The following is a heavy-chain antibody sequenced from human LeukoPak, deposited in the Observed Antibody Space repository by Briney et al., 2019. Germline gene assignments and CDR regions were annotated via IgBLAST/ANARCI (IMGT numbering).Heavy chain of an antibody. CDR2: ISYDGSNK. CDR3: ARAPYGSGSYYTYFDY. Sequence: PGGSLRLSCAASGFTFSSYAMHWVRQAPGKGLEWVAVISYDGSNKYYADSVKGRFTISRDNSKNTLYLQMNSLRAEDTAVYYCARAPYGSGSYYTYFDYWGQGTLVTVSS. D-gene: IGHD3-10*01. CDR1: GFTFSSYA. V-gene: IGHV3-30-3*01. J-gene: IGHJ4*02.